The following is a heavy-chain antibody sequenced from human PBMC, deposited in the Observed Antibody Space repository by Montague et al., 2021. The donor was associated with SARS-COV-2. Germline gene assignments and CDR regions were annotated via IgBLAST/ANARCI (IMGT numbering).Heavy chain of an antibody. D-gene: IGHD3-10*01. CDR1: GYSINSNYY. V-gene: IGHV4-38-2*02. CDR3: ARAPYYGPGKPYQFDY. Sequence: TLSLTCTVSGYSINSNYYWGWIRQPPGKGLEWIGCSYHSGTTHYHPSLKSRVTISLDTSNNHFSLKVTSVTAADTAVYYCARAPYYGPGKPYQFDYWGRGTLVTVSS. J-gene: IGHJ4*02. CDR2: SYHSGTT.